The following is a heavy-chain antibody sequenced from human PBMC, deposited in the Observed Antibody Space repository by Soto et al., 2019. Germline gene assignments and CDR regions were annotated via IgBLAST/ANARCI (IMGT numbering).Heavy chain of an antibody. V-gene: IGHV1-69*06. CDR1: GGTFSSYA. D-gene: IGHD1-1*01. CDR3: ARGVGETSGTAPAFDY. J-gene: IGHJ4*02. CDR2: IIPIFGTA. Sequence: QVQLVQSGAEVKKPGSSVKVSCKASGGTFSSYAISWVRQAPGQGLEWMGGIIPIFGTANYAQKFQGRVTITADKSTEKADMELSSLRSEDTAVYYCARGVGETSGTAPAFDYWGQGTLVTVSS.